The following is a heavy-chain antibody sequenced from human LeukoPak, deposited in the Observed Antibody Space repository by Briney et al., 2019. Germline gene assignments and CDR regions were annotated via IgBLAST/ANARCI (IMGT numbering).Heavy chain of an antibody. CDR2: IYSGGST. CDR1: GFTFSSYA. J-gene: IGHJ4*02. D-gene: IGHD4-17*01. V-gene: IGHV3-66*01. Sequence: GGSLRLSCAASGFTFSSYAMSWVRQAPGKGLEWVSVIYSGGSTYYADSVKGRFTISRDNSKNTLYLQMNSLRAEDTAVYYCARTYGDYVEYWGQGTLVTVSS. CDR3: ARTYGDYVEY.